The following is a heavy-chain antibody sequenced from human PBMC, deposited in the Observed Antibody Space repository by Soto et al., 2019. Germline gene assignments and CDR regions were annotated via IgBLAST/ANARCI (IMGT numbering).Heavy chain of an antibody. CDR3: ATNYDSSGYYSGPDDY. CDR1: GYTFTSYG. J-gene: IGHJ4*02. D-gene: IGHD3-22*01. Sequence: QVPLVQSGAEVKKPGASVKVSCKASGYTFTSYGISWVRQAPGQGLEWMGWISAYNGNTNYAQKLQGRVTMTTDTSTSTAYMELRSLRSDDTAVYYCATNYDSSGYYSGPDDYWGQGTLVTVSS. CDR2: ISAYNGNT. V-gene: IGHV1-18*01.